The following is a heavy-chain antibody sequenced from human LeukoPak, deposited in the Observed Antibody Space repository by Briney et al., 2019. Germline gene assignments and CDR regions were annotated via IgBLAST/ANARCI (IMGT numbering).Heavy chain of an antibody. CDR2: ISYDGSNK. Sequence: GGSLRLSCAASGFTFNSYAMHWVRQAPGKGLEWEAVISYDGSNKYYEDSVKGRLTISRDNSKNTLYLQMNSLRGEDTAVYYCARDKDSEHNFDYWGQGTLVTVSS. V-gene: IGHV3-30-3*01. D-gene: IGHD2-21*01. CDR3: ARDKDSEHNFDY. J-gene: IGHJ4*02. CDR1: GFTFNSYA.